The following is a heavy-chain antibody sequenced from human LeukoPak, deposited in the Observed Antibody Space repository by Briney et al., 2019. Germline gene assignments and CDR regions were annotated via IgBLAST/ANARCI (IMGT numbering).Heavy chain of an antibody. V-gene: IGHV3-73*01. CDR3: TRHYYGSRYFDY. Sequence: PGGSLRLSCAASGFTFSGSAMHWVRQASGKGLEWVGRIRSKANSYATAYAASVKGRFTISRDDSKNTAYLQMNSLKTEDTAAYYCTRHYYGSRYFDYWGQGTLVTVSS. D-gene: IGHD3-10*01. CDR2: IRSKANSYAT. CDR1: GFTFSGSA. J-gene: IGHJ4*02.